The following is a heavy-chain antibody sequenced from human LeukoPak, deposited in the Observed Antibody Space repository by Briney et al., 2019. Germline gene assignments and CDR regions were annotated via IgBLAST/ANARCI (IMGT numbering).Heavy chain of an antibody. CDR3: ARDQGSSGVSDH. CDR2: MKQDGSVT. CDR1: GFTLNNYW. V-gene: IGHV3-7*01. D-gene: IGHD6-13*01. J-gene: IGHJ4*02. Sequence: GGSLRLSCAASGFTLNNYWMNWVRQAPGKGLEWVANMKQDGSVTNYVDSVKGRFTISRDNAKNSLFLQMNSLRAEDTAVYYCARDQGSSGVSDHWGQGTLVIVSS.